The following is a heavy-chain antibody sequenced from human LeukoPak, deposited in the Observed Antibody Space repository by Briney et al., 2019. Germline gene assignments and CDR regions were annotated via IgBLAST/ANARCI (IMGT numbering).Heavy chain of an antibody. CDR2: IRSKANSYAT. J-gene: IGHJ4*02. CDR3: AKDLLRGWSGGNDY. D-gene: IGHD6-19*01. CDR1: GFTFSGSA. Sequence: GSLRLSCAASGFTFSGSAMHWVRQASGKGLEWVGRIRSKANSYATAYAASVKGRFTISGDDSKNTLYLQMNSLRAEDTAVYYCAKDLLRGWSGGNDYWGQGTLVTVSS. V-gene: IGHV3-73*01.